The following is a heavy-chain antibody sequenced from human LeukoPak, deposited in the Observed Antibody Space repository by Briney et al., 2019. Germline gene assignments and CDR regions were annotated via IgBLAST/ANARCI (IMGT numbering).Heavy chain of an antibody. D-gene: IGHD3-3*01. Sequence: ASVKVSFKASGYTFTVYYMHWVRQAPGQGLEWMGWINPNSGGTNYAQKFQGRVTITRDTSISTAYMELSRLRSDDTAVYYCASLAYYDFWSGSYYYGMDVWGQGTTVTVSS. CDR2: INPNSGGT. CDR1: GYTFTVYY. V-gene: IGHV1-2*02. CDR3: ASLAYYDFWSGSYYYGMDV. J-gene: IGHJ6*02.